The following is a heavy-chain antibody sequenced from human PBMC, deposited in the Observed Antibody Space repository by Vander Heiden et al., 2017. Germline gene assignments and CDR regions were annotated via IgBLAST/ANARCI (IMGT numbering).Heavy chain of an antibody. CDR3: ARAMLIILRGAKRGNWFAP. Sequence: EAQLLQSGGGLVQSGGSLRLSCTASGFTPSSYALRWVRQAPGKGLEWVSVIGVETTFYADSVKGRFTVSRDNSKNTLYLQMNSLRVEDTALYYCARAMLIILRGAKRGNWFAPWGQGTLVTVSS. V-gene: IGHV3-23*01. CDR2: IGVETT. D-gene: IGHD3-10*01. J-gene: IGHJ5*02. CDR1: GFTPSSYA.